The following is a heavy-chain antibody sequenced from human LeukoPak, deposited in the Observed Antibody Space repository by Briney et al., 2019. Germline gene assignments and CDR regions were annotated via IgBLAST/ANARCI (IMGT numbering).Heavy chain of an antibody. V-gene: IGHV3-21*01. D-gene: IGHD3-9*01. Sequence: GGSLRLSCAASGFTFSSYSMNWVRQAPGKGLEWVSSISSSSSYIYYADSLKGRFTISRDNAKNSLYLQMNSPRAEDTAVYFCARGYYDTLTGPDYWGQGTLVTVSS. J-gene: IGHJ4*02. CDR3: ARGYYDTLTGPDY. CDR2: ISSSSSYI. CDR1: GFTFSSYS.